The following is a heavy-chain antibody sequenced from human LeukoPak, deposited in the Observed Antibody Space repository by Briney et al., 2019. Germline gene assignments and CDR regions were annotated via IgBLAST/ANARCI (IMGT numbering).Heavy chain of an antibody. CDR2: INQDGSEK. CDR1: GFTFTTYW. J-gene: IGHJ4*02. V-gene: IGHV3-7*01. Sequence: GGSLRLSCAASGFTFTTYWMSWVRQAPGKGLEWVANINQDGSEKYFVDSVKGRFTISRDNAKKSLYLQMNSLRDEDTAVYYCARDFFAFGGVIALLDYWGQGTLVTVSS. D-gene: IGHD3-16*02. CDR3: ARDFFAFGGVIALLDY.